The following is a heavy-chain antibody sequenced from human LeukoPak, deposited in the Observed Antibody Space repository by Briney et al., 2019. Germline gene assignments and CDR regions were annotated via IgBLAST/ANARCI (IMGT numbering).Heavy chain of an antibody. V-gene: IGHV3-7*01. J-gene: IGHJ4*02. CDR1: GFTFSSHA. D-gene: IGHD1-1*01. Sequence: GGSLRLSCAASGFTFSSHAMSWVRQAPGKGLEWVANIRQDGGEKYHADSVKGRFTISRDNAKNSLYLQMNSLRDEDTAVYYCARDAQRRFDYWGQGTLVTASS. CDR3: ARDAQRRFDY. CDR2: IRQDGGEK.